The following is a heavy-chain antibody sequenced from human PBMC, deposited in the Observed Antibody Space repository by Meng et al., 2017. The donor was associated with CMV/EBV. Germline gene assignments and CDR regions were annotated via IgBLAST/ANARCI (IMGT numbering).Heavy chain of an antibody. CDR2: IYSGGST. D-gene: IGHD4-17*01. CDR3: ARVHFGDYGMDY. V-gene: IGHV3-66*02. Sequence: GESLKISCAASGFTVSSNYMSWVRQAPGKGLEWVSVIYSGGSTYYADSVKGRFTISRDSSKNTLYLQMNSLRAEDTAVYYCARVHFGDYGMDYWGQGTLVTVSS. J-gene: IGHJ4*02. CDR1: GFTVSSNY.